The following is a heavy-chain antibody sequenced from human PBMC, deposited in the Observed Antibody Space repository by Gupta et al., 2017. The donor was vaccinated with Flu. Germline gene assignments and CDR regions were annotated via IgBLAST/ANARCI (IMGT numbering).Heavy chain of an antibody. CDR2: IGSGSNT. CDR3: ARDLNWAFIV. CDR1: GFTFSDSH. Sequence: EVQLVESGGGLVQPGGSLRLTCVMSGFTFSDSHMNWIRQAPGKGLEWIAYIGSGSNTDYADSVRGRFTISRDNARDSLFLQMNSLRDEDTALYYCARDLNWAFIVWGQGAHVTVSS. J-gene: IGHJ4*02. D-gene: IGHD3-16*02. V-gene: IGHV3-48*02.